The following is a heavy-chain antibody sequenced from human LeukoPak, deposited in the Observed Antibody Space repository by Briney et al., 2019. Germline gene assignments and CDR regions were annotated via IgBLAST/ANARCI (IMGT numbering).Heavy chain of an antibody. CDR3: ARDSEGGEPDY. D-gene: IGHD4-17*01. J-gene: IGHJ4*02. V-gene: IGHV3-74*01. CDR1: GFTFSSYW. CDR2: INSDGSST. Sequence: GGSLRLSCAASGFTFSSYWMHWVRQAPGKGLVWVSRINSDGSSTSYADSVKGRFTISRDNAKDTLYLQMNSLRAEDTAVYYCARDSEGGEPDYWGQGTLVTVSS.